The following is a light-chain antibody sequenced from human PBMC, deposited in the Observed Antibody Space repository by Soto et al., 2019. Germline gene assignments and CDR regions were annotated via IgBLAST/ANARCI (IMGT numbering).Light chain of an antibody. Sequence: DLQMTQSPSSLSASVGDRVSITCRASQGISNFLAWYQHKPGKVPKLLIYAASTLQSGVPSRFSGSGSRTDFTLTISSLQPEDVATYYCQKYNSAPSLTFGGGTKVEIK. CDR2: AAS. J-gene: IGKJ4*01. CDR1: QGISNF. V-gene: IGKV1-27*01. CDR3: QKYNSAPSLT.